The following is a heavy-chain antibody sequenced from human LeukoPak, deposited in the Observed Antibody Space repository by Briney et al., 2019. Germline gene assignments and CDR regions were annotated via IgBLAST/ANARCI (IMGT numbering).Heavy chain of an antibody. CDR1: GFTVSSDH. CDR2: IYSGGST. J-gene: IGHJ4*02. CDR3: ARDHPTTVTTKY. V-gene: IGHV3-66*01. Sequence: PGGSLRLSCAASGFTVSSDHMSWVRQAPGKGLEWVSVIYSGGSTYYADSVKGRFTISRDNSKHTLYLQMNSLRAEDTAVYYCARDHPTTVTTKYWGQGTLVTVSS. D-gene: IGHD4-17*01.